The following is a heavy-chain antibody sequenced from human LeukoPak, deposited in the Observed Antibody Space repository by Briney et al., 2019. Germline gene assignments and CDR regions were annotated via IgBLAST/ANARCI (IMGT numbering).Heavy chain of an antibody. J-gene: IGHJ4*01. Sequence: PSETLSLTCTVSGVSISSSSYYWGWIRQPPGKGLGWIGSIDCRGTAYYNRSLKSRVTISVDTSKNQFSLKLSSVTAADTAVYSCARVVGYFDYWGHGTLVTVSS. CDR2: IDCRGTA. CDR3: ARVVGYFDY. D-gene: IGHD6-6*01. CDR1: GVSISSSSYY. V-gene: IGHV4-39*07.